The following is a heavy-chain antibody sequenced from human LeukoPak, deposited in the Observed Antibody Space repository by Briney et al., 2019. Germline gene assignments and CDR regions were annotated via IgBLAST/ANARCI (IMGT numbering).Heavy chain of an antibody. CDR2: IWYDGSNK. J-gene: IGHJ4*02. CDR3: AKDSPIYYIDY. V-gene: IGHV3-30*02. CDR1: GFTFSSYG. Sequence: GGSLRLSCAASGFTFSSYGMHWVRQAPGKGLEWVAVIWYDGSNKYYADSVKGRFTISRDSSKNTLSLQMNSLRDEDTAVYYCAKDSPIYYIDYWGQGTLVTVSS. D-gene: IGHD3-10*01.